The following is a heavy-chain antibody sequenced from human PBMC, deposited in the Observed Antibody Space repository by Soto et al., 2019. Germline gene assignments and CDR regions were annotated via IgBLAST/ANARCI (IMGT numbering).Heavy chain of an antibody. CDR2: IIPMFGTA. D-gene: IGHD5-18*01. V-gene: IGHV1-69*12. CDR1: GGTFSTYA. CDR3: ASGIQLWLRRINNGYSG. J-gene: IGHJ4*02. Sequence: QVQLVQSGAEVKKPESSVKVSCKAPGGTFSTYAISWVRQAPGQGLEWMGGIIPMFGTANYAQRFQYRVTITADESKNTVYMELSSLRSEDTAVYFCASGIQLWLRRINNGYSGWGQGTLVTVSS.